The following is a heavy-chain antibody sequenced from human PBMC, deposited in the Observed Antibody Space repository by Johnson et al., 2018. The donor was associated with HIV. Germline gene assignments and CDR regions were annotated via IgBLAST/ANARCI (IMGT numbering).Heavy chain of an antibody. V-gene: IGHV3-30-3*01. D-gene: IGHD6-13*01. CDR3: ARSAAAWVGGMAFDI. Sequence: QVQLVESGGGVVQPGRSLRLSCAASGFTFSIYAMYWVRQAPGKGLEWVAVISYAGSNKYYADYVKGRVTISRDNSKNTLYLQMTSLRAEDTAVYYCARSAAAWVGGMAFDIWGQGTMVTVSS. CDR2: ISYAGSNK. CDR1: GFTFSIYA. J-gene: IGHJ3*02.